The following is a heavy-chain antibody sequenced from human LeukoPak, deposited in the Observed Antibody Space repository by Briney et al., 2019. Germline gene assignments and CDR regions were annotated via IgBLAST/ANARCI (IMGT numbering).Heavy chain of an antibody. CDR2: INPNSGGT. V-gene: IGHV1-2*02. CDR3: ARDPRYSTGWHFYYYMDV. J-gene: IGHJ6*03. Sequence: ASVKVSCKASGYTFTGYYMHWVRQAPGQGLEWMGWINPNSGGTNYAQKFQGRVTMTRDTSFSTAYMELTSLTSDDTAVYYCARDPRYSTGWHFYYYMDVWGKGTTVTISS. CDR1: GYTFTGYY. D-gene: IGHD6-19*01.